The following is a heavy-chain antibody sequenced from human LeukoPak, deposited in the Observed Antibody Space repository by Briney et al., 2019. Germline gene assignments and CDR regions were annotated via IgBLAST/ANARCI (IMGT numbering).Heavy chain of an antibody. V-gene: IGHV3-43D*03. J-gene: IGHJ6*03. D-gene: IGHD6-6*01. Sequence: PGGSLRLSCAASGFTFDDYAMHWVRQAPGKGLEWVSLISWDGGSTYYADSVKGRFTISRDNSKNSLLLQMNSLRAEDTALYYCAKGPAARPFSYYYYYMDVWGKGTTVTVSS. CDR1: GFTFDDYA. CDR2: ISWDGGST. CDR3: AKGPAARPFSYYYYYMDV.